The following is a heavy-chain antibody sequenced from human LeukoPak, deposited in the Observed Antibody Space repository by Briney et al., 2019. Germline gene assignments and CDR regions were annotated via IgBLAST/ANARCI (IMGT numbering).Heavy chain of an antibody. Sequence: SETLSLTCTVSGGSISSSSYYWGWVRQPPGKGLEWIGSIYYSGCTSYKPSLKSRLTISLDTSKNQFSLKVSSVTAADTAIYYCTRESSSSPDSWGQGTLVTVSS. D-gene: IGHD6-6*01. CDR2: IYYSGCT. CDR3: TRESSSSPDS. J-gene: IGHJ5*01. V-gene: IGHV4-39*01. CDR1: GGSISSSSYY.